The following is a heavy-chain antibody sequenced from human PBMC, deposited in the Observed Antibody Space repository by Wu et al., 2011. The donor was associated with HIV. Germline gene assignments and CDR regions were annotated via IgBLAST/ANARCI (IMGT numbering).Heavy chain of an antibody. Sequence: QVYLVQSGAEVKKAGASVKVSCKVSGYSLTEFSMHWVRQAPAKGLEWMGSFDPANGQTIFAQKFQGRVTMTEDKSTDTAYMELHSLRSDDTAVYYCSTHWELLRGDGAFDIWG. D-gene: IGHD1-26*01. V-gene: IGHV1-24*01. CDR3: STHWELLRGDGAFDI. CDR1: GYSLTEFS. J-gene: IGHJ3*02. CDR2: FDPANGQT.